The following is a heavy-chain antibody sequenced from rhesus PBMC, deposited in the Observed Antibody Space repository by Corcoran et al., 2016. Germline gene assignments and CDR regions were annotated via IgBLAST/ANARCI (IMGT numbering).Heavy chain of an antibody. Sequence: QVKLQQWGEGLVKPSETLSLTCAVYGGSIRGYYWSWIRQPPGKGLEWIGNIDGNSASTNYNPSLKNRVTISKDTSKNQFSLKLSSVTAADTAVYYCARDVGVATPFDYWGQGVLVTVSS. D-gene: IGHD4-29*01. J-gene: IGHJ4*01. V-gene: IGHV4-73*01. CDR2: IDGNSAST. CDR3: ARDVGVATPFDY. CDR1: GGSIRGYY.